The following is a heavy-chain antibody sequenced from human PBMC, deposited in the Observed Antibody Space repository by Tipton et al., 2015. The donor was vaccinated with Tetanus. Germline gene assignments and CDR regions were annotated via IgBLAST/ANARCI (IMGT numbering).Heavy chain of an antibody. J-gene: IGHJ4*02. CDR2: IYYSGNT. D-gene: IGHD5-18*01. CDR1: GGSVSSGGYY. Sequence: TLSLTCTVSGGSVSSGGYYWSWIRQHPGKGLEWLGYIYYSGNTYYNPSPKGRITMSVDASKNQFSLNVSSVTAADTAVYYCVTTPGYSYDYPRYYFGYWGQGSLVTVSS. CDR3: VTTPGYSYDYPRYYFGY. V-gene: IGHV4-31*03.